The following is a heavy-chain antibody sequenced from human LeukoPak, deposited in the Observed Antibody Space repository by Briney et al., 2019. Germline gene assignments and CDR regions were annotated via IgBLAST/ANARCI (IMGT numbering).Heavy chain of an antibody. J-gene: IGHJ6*02. V-gene: IGHV3-23*01. CDR1: GGIFRNYY. Sequence: PGGSLRLSCAASGGIFRNYYRSWGRQAPGKGRGWGSAINGSGNSTYYAASVQGRFTISRENSKNTLDPQMKSLGAEDTAVYYCCDGMDVWGQGHTVPVSS. CDR3: CDGMDV. CDR2: INGSGNST.